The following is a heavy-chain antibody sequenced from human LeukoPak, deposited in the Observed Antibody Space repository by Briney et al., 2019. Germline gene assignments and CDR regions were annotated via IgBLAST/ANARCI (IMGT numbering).Heavy chain of an antibody. V-gene: IGHV3-48*02. Sequence: PGGSLRLSCAGSGFTFSSYSMNWVRQAPGKGLEWASYISSSSSTIYYADSVKGRFTISRGNAKNSLYLQMNSLRDEDTAVYYCASNRYSGSSSSFDYWGQGTLVTVSS. CDR2: ISSSSSTI. D-gene: IGHD1-26*01. CDR1: GFTFSSYS. CDR3: ASNRYSGSSSSFDY. J-gene: IGHJ4*02.